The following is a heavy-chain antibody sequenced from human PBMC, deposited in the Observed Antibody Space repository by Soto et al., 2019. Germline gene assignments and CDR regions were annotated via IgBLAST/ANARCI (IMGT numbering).Heavy chain of an antibody. CDR3: ARPDYGSGSYPDY. J-gene: IGHJ4*02. CDR1: GFTFSSYA. Sequence: QVQLVESGGGVVQPGRSLRLSCAASGFTFSSYAMHWVRQAPGKGLEWVAVISYDGGNKYYADSVKGRFTISRDNSKNTLYLQINSPRAEDTAVYYCARPDYGSGSYPDYWGQGTLVTVSS. CDR2: ISYDGGNK. V-gene: IGHV3-30-3*01. D-gene: IGHD3-10*01.